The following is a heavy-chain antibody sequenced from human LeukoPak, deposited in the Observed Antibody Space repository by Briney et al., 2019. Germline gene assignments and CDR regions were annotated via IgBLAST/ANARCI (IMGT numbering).Heavy chain of an antibody. CDR2: IYPGDSDI. CDR1: GYNFVNYW. D-gene: IGHD3-9*01. CDR3: ARQRGYYDILTGYYNEGSFFDY. V-gene: IGHV5-51*01. Sequence: GESLQISCKSSGYNFVNYWIAWVRQMPGKGLEWMGIIYPGDSDIRYSPSFQGQVTISADKSISTAYLQWSSLKASDTAMYYCARQRGYYDILTGYYNEGSFFDYWGQGTLVTVSS. J-gene: IGHJ4*02.